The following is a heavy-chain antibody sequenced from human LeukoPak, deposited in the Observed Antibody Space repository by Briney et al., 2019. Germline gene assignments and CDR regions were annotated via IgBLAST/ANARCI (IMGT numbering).Heavy chain of an antibody. D-gene: IGHD5-12*01. CDR3: ARDGTSGYGQPFDY. J-gene: IGHJ4*02. CDR2: IWYDGSNK. V-gene: IGHV3-33*01. CDR1: GFTFSSYG. Sequence: RGSLRLSCAASGFTFSSYGMHWVHQAPGKGLEWVAVIWYDGSNKYYADSVKGRFTISRDNSKNTLYLQMNSLRAEDTAVYYCARDGTSGYGQPFDYWGQGTLVTVSS.